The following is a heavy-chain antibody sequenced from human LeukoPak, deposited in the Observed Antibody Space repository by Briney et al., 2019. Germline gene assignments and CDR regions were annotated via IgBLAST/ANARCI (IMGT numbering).Heavy chain of an antibody. CDR2: MKQDGSEW. Sequence: GGSLRLSCAASGFTFSVSWMSWVRQAPGKGLQWVANMKQDGSEWYYVDSVKGRFTISRDNAKNSLYLQMNSLRAEDTAVYYCAVGVYHLCYWGQGALVTVSS. V-gene: IGHV3-7*01. J-gene: IGHJ4*02. CDR1: GFTFSVSW. CDR3: AVGVYHLCY. D-gene: IGHD2-21*01.